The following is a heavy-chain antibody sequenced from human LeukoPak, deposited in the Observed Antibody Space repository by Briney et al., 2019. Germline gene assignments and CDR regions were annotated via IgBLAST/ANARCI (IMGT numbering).Heavy chain of an antibody. CDR2: ISSSSSTI. J-gene: IGHJ4*02. D-gene: IGHD3-22*01. V-gene: IGHV3-48*01. CDR1: GFTFSSYS. Sequence: PGGSLRLSCAASGFTFSSYSMNWVRQAPGKGLEWVSYISSSSSTIYYADSVKGRFTISRDNSKNTLYLQMNSLRAEDTAVYYCARDQGRHYYYDSSGVHWGQGTLVTVSS. CDR3: ARDQGRHYYYDSSGVH.